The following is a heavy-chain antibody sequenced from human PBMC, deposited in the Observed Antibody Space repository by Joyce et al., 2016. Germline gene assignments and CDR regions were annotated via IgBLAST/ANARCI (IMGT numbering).Heavy chain of an antibody. CDR2: INPSGGSP. V-gene: IGHV1-46*01. J-gene: IGHJ5*02. D-gene: IGHD4-17*01. Sequence: QVQLVQSGAEMKRPGASVKVSCKTSGYLFTRFYMHWVRQAPGQGLEWMGIINPSGGSPTYAPKFRDRVTMTRDTSTTTVYLEMSSLRPEDTAVYYCARQMHDFGDYEAFDPWGQGTL. CDR3: ARQMHDFGDYEAFDP. CDR1: GYLFTRFY.